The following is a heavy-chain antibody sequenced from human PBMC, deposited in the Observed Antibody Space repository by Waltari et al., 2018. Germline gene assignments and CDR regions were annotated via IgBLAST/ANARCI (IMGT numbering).Heavy chain of an antibody. CDR2: IYHSGST. J-gene: IGHJ4*02. D-gene: IGHD5-18*01. V-gene: IGHV4-38-2*01. CDR3: ARQEGYSYGSSGY. CDR1: GYSISSGYY. Sequence: QVQLQESGPGLVKPSETLSLTCAVSGYSISSGYYCGWTRQPPGKGLEWIGSIYHSGSTYYNPSLKSRVTISVDTSKNQCSLKLSSVTAADTAVYYCARQEGYSYGSSGYWGQGTLVTVSS.